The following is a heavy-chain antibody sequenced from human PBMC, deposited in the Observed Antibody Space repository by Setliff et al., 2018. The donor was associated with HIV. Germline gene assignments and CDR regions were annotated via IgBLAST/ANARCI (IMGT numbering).Heavy chain of an antibody. D-gene: IGHD5-12*01. V-gene: IGHV4-39*07. CDR2: VYYSGGT. CDR3: ARLGDSGYDFRGYFDY. CDR1: GGSVSDTSYY. Sequence: PSETLSLTCTVSGGSVSDTSYYWGWIRQPPGKGLEWLVNVYYSGGTYYDPSLNSRVTISVDTSRNQFSLKLTSVTAADTALYFCARLGDSGYDFRGYFDYWGQGKLVTVSS. J-gene: IGHJ4*02.